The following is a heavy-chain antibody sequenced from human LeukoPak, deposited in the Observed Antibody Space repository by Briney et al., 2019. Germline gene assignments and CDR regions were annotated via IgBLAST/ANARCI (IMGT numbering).Heavy chain of an antibody. V-gene: IGHV1-46*01. D-gene: IGHD2-2*01. J-gene: IGHJ5*02. Sequence: ASVKVSFKASGYTFTNYYMHWVRQAPGQGLEWMGVINPSGGSTSYAQKFQDRVTMTRDTSTSTVYMEVSSLRSEDTAVYYCARDVGAAPAAKHWFDTWGQGTLVTVSS. CDR2: INPSGGST. CDR3: ARDVGAAPAAKHWFDT. CDR1: GYTFTNYY.